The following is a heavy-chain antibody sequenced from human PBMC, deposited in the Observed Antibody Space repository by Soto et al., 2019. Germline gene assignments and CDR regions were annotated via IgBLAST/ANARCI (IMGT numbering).Heavy chain of an antibody. J-gene: IGHJ4*02. CDR3: ARLPTGSLVTA. Sequence: VQLVESGGGLVSPGGSLTLSCVGSGFRFSDHSMHWVRRAPGTGLQWLSYISSSGDTIHYADSVRGRFIVSRDNAKNSVFLRMDSLRDDDTAMYHCARLPTGSLVTAWGQGTLVTVSS. V-gene: IGHV3-48*02. D-gene: IGHD2-21*02. CDR2: ISSSGDTI. CDR1: GFRFSDHS.